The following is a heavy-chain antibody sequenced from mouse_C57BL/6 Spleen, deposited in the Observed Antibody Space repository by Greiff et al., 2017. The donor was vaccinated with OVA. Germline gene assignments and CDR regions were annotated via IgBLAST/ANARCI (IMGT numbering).Heavy chain of an antibody. Sequence: EVQLQESGGDLVKPGGSLKLSCAASGFTFSSYGMSWVRQTPDKRLEWVATISSGGSYTYYPDSVKGRFTISRDNAKNTLYLQMSSLKSEDTAMYYCARLDSSGYVGGQGTTLTVSS. J-gene: IGHJ2*01. CDR1: GFTFSSYG. D-gene: IGHD3-2*02. V-gene: IGHV5-6*01. CDR2: ISSGGSYT. CDR3: ARLDSSGYV.